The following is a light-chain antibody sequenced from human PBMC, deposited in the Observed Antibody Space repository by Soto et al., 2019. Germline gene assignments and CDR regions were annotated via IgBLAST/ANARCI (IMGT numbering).Light chain of an antibody. CDR2: GAS. Sequence: EIMITHSPAPLSVSPGERAPPSPRASQSVSSNLAWYQQKPGQAPRLLIYGASTRATGIPARFSGSGSGTEFTLTISSLQSEDFAVYYCQQYNNWPPLTFGQGTKVDIK. V-gene: IGKV3-15*01. CDR3: QQYNNWPPLT. J-gene: IGKJ1*01. CDR1: QSVSSN.